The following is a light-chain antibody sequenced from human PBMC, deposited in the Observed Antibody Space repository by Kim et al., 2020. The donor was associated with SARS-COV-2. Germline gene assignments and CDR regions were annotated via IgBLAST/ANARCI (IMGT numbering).Light chain of an antibody. J-gene: IGKJ1*01. CDR1: QVFSDY. CDR3: QQYKTYLWT. CDR2: AAS. Sequence: AAGGDRVTITCRASQVFSDYLAWFQQKPEKAPKSLIYAASKLHSGVPSRFSGSGSGTEFTLTISSLQPEDFATYYCQQYKTYLWTLGQGTKVDIK. V-gene: IGKV1-16*01.